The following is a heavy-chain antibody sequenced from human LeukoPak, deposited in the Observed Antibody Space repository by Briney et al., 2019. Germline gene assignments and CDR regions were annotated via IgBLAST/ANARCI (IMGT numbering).Heavy chain of an antibody. V-gene: IGHV6-1*01. CDR2: TYYRSTWYN. Sequence: SQTLSLTCAISGDSVTSSSVTWNWIRQSPSRGLEWLGRTYYRSTWYNDYAVSVRGRITVNPDTSKNQFSLHLNSVTPEDTAVYYCARRLTQYDCFDPWGQGILVTVSS. CDR3: ARRLTQYDCFDP. D-gene: IGHD2-2*01. J-gene: IGHJ5*02. CDR1: GDSVTSSSVT.